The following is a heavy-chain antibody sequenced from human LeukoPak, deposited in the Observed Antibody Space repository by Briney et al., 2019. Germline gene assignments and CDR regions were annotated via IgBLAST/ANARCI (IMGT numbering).Heavy chain of an antibody. CDR1: GGTFSSYA. V-gene: IGHV1-69*04. D-gene: IGHD4-17*01. CDR3: ASSGRATVTNFDP. Sequence: SVKVSCKASGGTFSSYAISWVRQAPGQGLEWMGRIIPILGIANYAQKFQGRVTITADKSTSTAYMELSSLRSEDTAVYYCASSGRATVTNFDPWGQGTLVTVSS. J-gene: IGHJ5*02. CDR2: IIPILGIA.